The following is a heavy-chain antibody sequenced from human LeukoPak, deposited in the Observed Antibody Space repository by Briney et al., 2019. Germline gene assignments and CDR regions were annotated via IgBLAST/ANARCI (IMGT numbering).Heavy chain of an antibody. V-gene: IGHV1-18*01. CDR2: ISAYNGNT. Sequence: GASVKVSCKASGYTFTSYGISWVQQAPGQGLEWMGWISAYNGNTNYAQKLQGRVTMTTDTSTSTAYMELRSLRSDDTAVYYCARDRGATTWGADFDYWGQGTLVTVSS. CDR3: ARDRGATTWGADFDY. D-gene: IGHD1-26*01. CDR1: GYTFTSYG. J-gene: IGHJ4*02.